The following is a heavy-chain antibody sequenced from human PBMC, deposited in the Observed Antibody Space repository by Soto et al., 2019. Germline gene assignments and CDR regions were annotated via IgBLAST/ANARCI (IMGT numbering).Heavy chain of an antibody. V-gene: IGHV1-69*13. J-gene: IGHJ4*02. D-gene: IGHD1-1*01. CDR1: GGTFSSYA. CDR3: ARDLRAGTTSQHLDY. CDR2: IIPIFGTA. Sequence: SVKVSCKASGGTFSSYAISWVRQAPGQGLEWMGGIIPIFGTANYAQKFQGRVTITADESTSTAYMELSSLRSEDTAVYYCARDLRAGTTSQHLDYWGQGTLVTSPQ.